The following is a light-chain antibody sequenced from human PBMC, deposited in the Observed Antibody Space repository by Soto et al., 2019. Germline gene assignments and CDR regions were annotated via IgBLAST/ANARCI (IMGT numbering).Light chain of an antibody. J-gene: IGKJ1*01. Sequence: EIVLTQSPGTLSLSPGERATLSCRASQSVSFSYLAWYQQKPGQAPRLLIYGASGRATGIPDRFSGSGSGTDFTLTISRLEPEDFAVYYCQQYGSSPPWTFGQGTKVEIK. V-gene: IGKV3-20*01. CDR3: QQYGSSPPWT. CDR1: QSVSFSY. CDR2: GAS.